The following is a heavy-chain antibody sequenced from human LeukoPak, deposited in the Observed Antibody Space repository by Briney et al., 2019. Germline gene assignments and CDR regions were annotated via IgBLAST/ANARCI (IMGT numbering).Heavy chain of an antibody. CDR2: ISYDGSNK. V-gene: IGHV3-30*18. J-gene: IGHJ4*02. CDR1: GLTFSSYG. CDR3: AKAVWGFRNPVDY. Sequence: PGRSLRLSCAASGLTFSSYGMHWVRQAPGKGLEWVAVISYDGSNKYYADSVKGRFTISRDNSKNTLYLQMNSLRAEDTAVYYCAKAVWGFRNPVDYWGQGTLVTVSS. D-gene: IGHD7-27*01.